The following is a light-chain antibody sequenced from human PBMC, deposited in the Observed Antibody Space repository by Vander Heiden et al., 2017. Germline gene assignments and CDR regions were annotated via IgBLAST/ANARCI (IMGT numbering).Light chain of an antibody. CDR1: SSNIGNNY. Sequence: QSVLTQPPSVSAAPGQQVTISCSGSSSNIGNNYVSWYQQLPGTAPKLLMYENNKRPSGIPDRFSGSKSGTSATLGITGLQTGDEADYYCGTWDSSLSAYVYGTGTKVTVL. CDR2: ENN. CDR3: GTWDSSLSAYV. J-gene: IGLJ1*01. V-gene: IGLV1-51*02.